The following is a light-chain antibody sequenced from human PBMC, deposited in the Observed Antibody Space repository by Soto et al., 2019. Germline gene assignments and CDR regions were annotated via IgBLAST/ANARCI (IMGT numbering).Light chain of an antibody. J-gene: IGLJ2*01. CDR1: SSNIGSNT. V-gene: IGLV1-44*01. CDR3: AAWDDSLNVVV. Sequence: QSVLTQPPSASGTPGQRVTISCSGSSSNIGSNTVNWYQQLPGTAPKLLIYSNNQRPSGVPDRFSGSKSGTSASLAISGLQSEDEADYYCAAWDDSLNVVVFGGGTKVTFL. CDR2: SNN.